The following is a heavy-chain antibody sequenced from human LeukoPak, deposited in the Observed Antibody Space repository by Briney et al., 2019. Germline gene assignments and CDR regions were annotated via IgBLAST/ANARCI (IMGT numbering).Heavy chain of an antibody. CDR3: ARGGIWFGELFPQD. V-gene: IGHV3-13*01. CDR2: IGTAGDT. J-gene: IGHJ4*02. D-gene: IGHD3-10*01. Sequence: PGGSLRLSCAASGFTFNSYDMHWVRQATGKGLEWVSAIGTAGDTYYPGSVKGRFTISRENAKNSLYLHMNSLRAGDTAVYYCARGGIWFGELFPQDWGQGTLVTVSS. CDR1: GFTFNSYD.